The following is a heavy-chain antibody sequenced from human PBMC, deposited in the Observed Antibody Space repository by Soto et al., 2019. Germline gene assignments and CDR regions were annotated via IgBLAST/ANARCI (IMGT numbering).Heavy chain of an antibody. CDR2: IYYSGST. V-gene: IGHV4-59*08. CDR1: GGSISSYY. Sequence: SETLSLTCTVSGGSISSYYWSWIRQPPGKGLEWIGYIYYSGSTNYNPSLKSRVTISVDTSKNQFSLKLSSVTAADTAVYYCARSITIFGVVTPYYYYTDVWRKGTTVTVSS. J-gene: IGHJ6*03. CDR3: ARSITIFGVVTPYYYYTDV. D-gene: IGHD3-3*01.